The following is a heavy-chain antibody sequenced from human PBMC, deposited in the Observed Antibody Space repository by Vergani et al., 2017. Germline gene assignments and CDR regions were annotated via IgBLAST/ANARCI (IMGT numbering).Heavy chain of an antibody. J-gene: IGHJ1*01. D-gene: IGHD3-22*01. Sequence: VQLLESGGGLVQTGGSLRLSCAASGFTFSDYYMSWIRQAPGKGLEWVSYISSSGSTIYYADSVKGRFTISRDNAKNSLYLQMNSLRAEDTAVYYCARDPQPHTMIVVGKFQHWGQGTLVTVSS. CDR1: GFTFSDYY. CDR2: ISSSGSTI. V-gene: IGHV3-11*01. CDR3: ARDPQPHTMIVVGKFQH.